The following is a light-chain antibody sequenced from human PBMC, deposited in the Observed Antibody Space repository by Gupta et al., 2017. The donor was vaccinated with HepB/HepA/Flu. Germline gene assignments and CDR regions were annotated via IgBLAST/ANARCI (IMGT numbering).Light chain of an antibody. CDR3: LLDYSAARV. Sequence: QAVVTQEPSLTVSPGGTVTLTCAPNTGAVPNGHYPYWFQQKPGQVPRILIYNTNNKHSWTPGRFSGSLLGDKAALTLTGAQPEDEADYYCLLDYSAARVFGGGTKLTVL. J-gene: IGLJ2*01. CDR2: NTN. CDR1: TGAVPNGHY. V-gene: IGLV7-46*01.